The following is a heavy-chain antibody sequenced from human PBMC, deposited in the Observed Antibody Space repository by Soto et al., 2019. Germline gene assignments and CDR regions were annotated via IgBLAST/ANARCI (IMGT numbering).Heavy chain of an antibody. J-gene: IGHJ4*02. V-gene: IGHV3-11*01. D-gene: IGHD3-3*01. CDR1: GFTFGDYY. CDR2: IGNRGTGI. Sequence: GGSLRLSCEASGFTFGDYYMTWIRQAPGKGLEWVSFIGNRGTGIYYADSVKGRFTISRDNSKNTLYLQMNSLRAEDTAVYYCAKDLSYYDFWSGPGRASSNWGQGTLVTVSS. CDR3: AKDLSYYDFWSGPGRASSN.